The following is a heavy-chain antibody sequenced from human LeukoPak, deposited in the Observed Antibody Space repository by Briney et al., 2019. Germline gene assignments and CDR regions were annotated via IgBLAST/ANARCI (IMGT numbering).Heavy chain of an antibody. J-gene: IGHJ4*02. CDR1: GGSISSSSYY. D-gene: IGHD3-3*01. V-gene: IGHV4-39*01. Sequence: PSETLSLTCTVSGGSISSSSYYWGWIRQPPGKGLEWIGSIYYSGSTYYNPSLKSRVTISVDTSKNQFSLKLSSVTAADTAVYYCARLRSYYDFWSGYYQPENFDYWGQGTLVTVSP. CDR2: IYYSGST. CDR3: ARLRSYYDFWSGYYQPENFDY.